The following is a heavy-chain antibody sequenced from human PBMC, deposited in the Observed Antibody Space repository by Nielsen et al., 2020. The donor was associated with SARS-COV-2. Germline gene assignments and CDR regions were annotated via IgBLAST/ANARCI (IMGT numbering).Heavy chain of an antibody. CDR1: GFTFSIYS. Sequence: GGSLRLSCAASGFTFSIYSMNWVRQAPGKGLEWVSSLSSSSSYIYYADSVKGRFTISRDNAKNSLYLQMNSLRAEDTALYYCAKAAYCSSTSCYEGENWFDPWGQGTLVTVSS. V-gene: IGHV3-21*04. CDR2: LSSSSSYI. D-gene: IGHD2-2*01. J-gene: IGHJ5*02. CDR3: AKAAYCSSTSCYEGENWFDP.